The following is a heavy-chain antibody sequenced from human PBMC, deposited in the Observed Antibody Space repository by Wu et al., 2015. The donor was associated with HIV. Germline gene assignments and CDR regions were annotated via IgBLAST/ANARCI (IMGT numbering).Heavy chain of an antibody. J-gene: IGHJ4*02. V-gene: IGHV1-18*01. Sequence: QVQLVQPGPEVKKPGASVNVSCKASGYTFTSYGISWVRQAPGQGLEWMGWISTYNGNTRYAQNLQGRVTMTTDTSTTTAYMELRSLKSDDTAMYYCARTKLYKIWVRGVIIFSWGQGTLVT. CDR3: ARTKLYKIWVRGVIIFS. CDR2: ISTYNGNT. CDR1: GYTFTSYG. D-gene: IGHD3-10*01.